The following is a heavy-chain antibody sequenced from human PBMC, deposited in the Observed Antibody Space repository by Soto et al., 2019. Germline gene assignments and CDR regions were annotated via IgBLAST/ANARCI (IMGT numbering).Heavy chain of an antibody. J-gene: IGHJ5*02. CDR3: ARSHRGGYSSGWGANRGPWFDP. CDR2: IYYSGST. V-gene: IGHV4-59*01. Sequence: SETPSLTCTVSGGSITSYYWSWIRQPPGKGLEWIGYIYYSGSTNYNPSLKSRVTISVDTSKNQFSLKLSAVTAADTAVYYCARSHRGGYSSGWGANRGPWFDPWGQGTLVTVSS. CDR1: GGSITSYY. D-gene: IGHD6-19*01.